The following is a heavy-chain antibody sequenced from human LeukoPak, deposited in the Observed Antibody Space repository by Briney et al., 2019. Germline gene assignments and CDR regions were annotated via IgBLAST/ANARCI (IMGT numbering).Heavy chain of an antibody. D-gene: IGHD3-22*01. CDR3: AKSDYYDSSGYYYGSDY. Sequence: GGSLRLYCAASGFTCSSYAMTWVRQAPGKGLEWVSGISGSGGSTYYADSVKGRFTISRDNSKNTLYVQMNSLRAEDTAVYYCAKSDYYDSSGYYYGSDYWGQGTLVTVSS. J-gene: IGHJ4*02. V-gene: IGHV3-23*01. CDR1: GFTCSSYA. CDR2: ISGSGGST.